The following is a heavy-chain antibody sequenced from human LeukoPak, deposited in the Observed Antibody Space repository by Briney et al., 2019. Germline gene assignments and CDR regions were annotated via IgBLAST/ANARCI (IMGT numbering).Heavy chain of an antibody. CDR1: GYSISSGYY. D-gene: IGHD5-24*01. Sequence: PSEALSLTCAASGYSISSGYYWGWIRQPPGKGLEWIGSIYHSGSTYYNPSLKSRVTISVDTSKNQFSLKLSSVTAADTAVYYCARHGRDGYNFWGQGTLVTVSS. V-gene: IGHV4-38-2*01. CDR3: ARHGRDGYNF. CDR2: IYHSGST. J-gene: IGHJ4*02.